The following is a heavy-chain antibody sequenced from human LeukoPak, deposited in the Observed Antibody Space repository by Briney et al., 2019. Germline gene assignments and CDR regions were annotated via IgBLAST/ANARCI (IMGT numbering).Heavy chain of an antibody. V-gene: IGHV3-30*02. D-gene: IGHD1-7*01. J-gene: IGHJ4*02. CDR1: GFTFSSYG. CDR2: IRYDGSNK. Sequence: QPGGSLRLSCAASGFTFSSYGMHWVRQAPGKGPEWVAFIRYDGSNKYYADSVKGRFTISRDNSKNTLYLQMNSLRAEDTAVYYCAKDRRITGTELFGYWGQGTLVTVSS. CDR3: AKDRRITGTELFGY.